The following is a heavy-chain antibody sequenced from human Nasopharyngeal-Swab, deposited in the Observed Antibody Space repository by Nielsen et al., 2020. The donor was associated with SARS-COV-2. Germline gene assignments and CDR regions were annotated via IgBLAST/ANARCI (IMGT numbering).Heavy chain of an antibody. CDR1: GFTFSSYA. D-gene: IGHD3-3*01. CDR2: ISSNGGST. Sequence: GGSLRLSCSASGFTFSSYAMHWVRQAPGKGLEYVSAISSNGGSTYYADSVKGRFTISRDNSKNTLYLQMSSLRAEDTAVYYCAKGPDYDFWSGYYTGIIGYWGQGTLVTVSS. V-gene: IGHV3-64D*08. J-gene: IGHJ4*02. CDR3: AKGPDYDFWSGYYTGIIGY.